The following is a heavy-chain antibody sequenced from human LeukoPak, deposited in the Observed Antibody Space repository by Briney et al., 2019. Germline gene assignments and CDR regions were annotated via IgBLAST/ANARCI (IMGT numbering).Heavy chain of an antibody. D-gene: IGHD1-14*01. CDR1: GFTFSSYS. V-gene: IGHV4-59*04. CDR3: ARTLGGGAFDT. J-gene: IGHJ3*02. Sequence: GSLRLSCAASGFTFSSYSMNWIRQPPGKGLEWIGSIYYSGSTYYNPSLKSRITISVDTSKNQFSLKLSSVTAADTAVYYCARTLGGGAFDTWGQGTMVTVSS. CDR2: IYYSGST.